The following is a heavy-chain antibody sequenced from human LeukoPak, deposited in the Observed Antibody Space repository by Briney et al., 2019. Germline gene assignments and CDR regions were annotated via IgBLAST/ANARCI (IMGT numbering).Heavy chain of an antibody. Sequence: PSQTLSLTCTVSGGSISSGSYYWSWIRQPAGKGLEWIGRIYTSGSTNYNPSLKSRVTISVDTSKNQFSLKLSSVTAADTAVYYCARELIEYYFDYWGQGTLSPSPQ. V-gene: IGHV4-61*02. J-gene: IGHJ4*02. CDR1: GGSISSGSYY. CDR2: IYTSGST. CDR3: ARELIEYYFDY. D-gene: IGHD3-16*01.